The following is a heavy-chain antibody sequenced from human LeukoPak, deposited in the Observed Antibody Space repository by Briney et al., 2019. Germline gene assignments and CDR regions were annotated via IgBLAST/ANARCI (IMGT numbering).Heavy chain of an antibody. CDR3: ARGALGYCSSTSCYSGRFDP. CDR1: GGTFSSYA. J-gene: IGHJ5*02. D-gene: IGHD2-2*01. V-gene: IGHV1-69*05. Sequence: SVKVSCKASGGTFSSYAISWVRQAPGQGLEWVGGIIPIFGTANYAQKFQGRVTITTNESTSTDYMELSSLRSEDTAVYYCARGALGYCSSTSCYSGRFDPWGQGTLVTVSS. CDR2: IIPIFGTA.